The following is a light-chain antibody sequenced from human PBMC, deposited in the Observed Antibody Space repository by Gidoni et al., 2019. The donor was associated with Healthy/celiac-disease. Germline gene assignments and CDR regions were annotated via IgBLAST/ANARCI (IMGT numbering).Light chain of an antibody. CDR3: QQRSNWPLYT. Sequence: EIVLTQSPATLSLSPGERATLSCRASQSVSSYLAWYHQKPGQAPRPLIYDASNRATGIPARFSGSGSGTDFTLTISSLEPEDFAVYYCQQRSNWPLYTFGQGTKLEIK. J-gene: IGKJ2*01. V-gene: IGKV3-11*01. CDR1: QSVSSY. CDR2: DAS.